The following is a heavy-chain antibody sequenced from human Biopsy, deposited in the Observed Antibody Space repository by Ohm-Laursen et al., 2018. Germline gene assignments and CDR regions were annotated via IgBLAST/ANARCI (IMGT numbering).Heavy chain of an antibody. Sequence: SLRLSCTASGFSFSDYHMRWIRQAPGRGLEWVLYISGGGTIYYGDSMKGRVTISRDNAKNSLYLQMHSLRAEDTAVYYCARLSTLFGVADFTDDWGQGTLVTVSS. D-gene: IGHD3-3*01. CDR1: GFSFSDYH. J-gene: IGHJ4*02. V-gene: IGHV3-11*01. CDR3: ARLSTLFGVADFTDD. CDR2: ISGGGTI.